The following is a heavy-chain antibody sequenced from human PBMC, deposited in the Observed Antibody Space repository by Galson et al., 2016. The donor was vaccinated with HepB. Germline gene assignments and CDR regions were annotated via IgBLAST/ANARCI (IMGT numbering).Heavy chain of an antibody. D-gene: IGHD1-1*01. Sequence: SETLSLTCSVSGDSIISNAYSWAWIRRPPGKGLEWIGTVYSSGSAYYNPSLKNRVTMSLDTSEQEFSLRLRSVTAADTAVYYCARLAQTGVGGRGYGEYWGQRTLVTVSS. J-gene: IGHJ4*02. CDR3: ARLAQTGVGGRGYGEY. CDR1: GDSIISNAYS. V-gene: IGHV4-39*01. CDR2: VYSSGSA.